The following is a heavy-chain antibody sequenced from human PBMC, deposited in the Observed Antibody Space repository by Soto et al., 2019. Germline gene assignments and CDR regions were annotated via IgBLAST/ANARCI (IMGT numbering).Heavy chain of an antibody. J-gene: IGHJ4*02. V-gene: IGHV4-59*01. CDR1: GGTMSSYY. CDR2: VYDSGST. Sequence: SETQSLTCTVSGGTMSSYYWSWIRQAPGKGLEWIGYVYDSGSTDYNPSLKSRLTISLDTSKNLFSLKLSFVTAADTAVYYCARDRRGSGTWSPYYFDYWGQGIMVTVSS. CDR3: ARDRRGSGTWSPYYFDY. D-gene: IGHD3-10*01.